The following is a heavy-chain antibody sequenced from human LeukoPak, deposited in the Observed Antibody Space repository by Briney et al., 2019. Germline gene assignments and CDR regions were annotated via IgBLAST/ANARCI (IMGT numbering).Heavy chain of an antibody. D-gene: IGHD3-22*01. J-gene: IGHJ3*02. CDR1: GFTFSSYA. Sequence: PGGSLRLSCAASGFTFSSYAMSWVRQAPGKGLEWVGFIRSKAYGGTTEYAASVKGRFTISRDDSKNTLYLQMNSLKTEDTAVYYCTTLLITMIVRAFDIWGQGTMVTVSS. V-gene: IGHV3-49*04. CDR2: IRSKAYGGTT. CDR3: TTLLITMIVRAFDI.